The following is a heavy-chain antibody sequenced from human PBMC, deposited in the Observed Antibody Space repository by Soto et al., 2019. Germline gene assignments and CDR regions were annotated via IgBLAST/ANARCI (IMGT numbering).Heavy chain of an antibody. Sequence: NPSETLSLTCAVSGGSISSSNWWSWVRQPPGKGLEWIGEIYHSGSTNYNPSLKSRVTISVDKSKNQFSLKLSSVTAADTAVYYCARVSREGLGSYPFDYWGQGTLVTVSS. V-gene: IGHV4-4*02. CDR1: GGSISSSNW. CDR2: IYHSGST. D-gene: IGHD1-26*01. CDR3: ARVSREGLGSYPFDY. J-gene: IGHJ4*02.